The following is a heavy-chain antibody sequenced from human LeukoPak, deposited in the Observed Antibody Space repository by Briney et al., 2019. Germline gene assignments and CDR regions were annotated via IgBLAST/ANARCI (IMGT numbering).Heavy chain of an antibody. V-gene: IGHV3-74*01. Sequence: GGSLRLSCTASGFTFSMYWMHWVRQAPGKGPVWVSRITSDGSTTIYADSVKGRFTISRDNAKNTLYLQMNGLRAEDTAVYYCVRDSRYTMDVWGQGTTVTVPS. D-gene: IGHD5-18*01. CDR3: VRDSRYTMDV. CDR1: GFTFSMYW. CDR2: ITSDGSTT. J-gene: IGHJ6*02.